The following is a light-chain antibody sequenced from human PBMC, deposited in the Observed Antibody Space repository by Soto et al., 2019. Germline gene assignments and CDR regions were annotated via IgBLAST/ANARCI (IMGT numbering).Light chain of an antibody. CDR2: LGS. Sequence: DIVMTQSPLSLPVTPGEPASISCRSSLSLLHSNGYNYLDWYLQKPGQSPQLLIYLGSNRASGVPARFSGSGSGTDFTLKISRVEAEDVGVYYCMQSLQTPWTFGQGTKVEIK. J-gene: IGKJ1*01. CDR3: MQSLQTPWT. CDR1: LSLLHSNGYNY. V-gene: IGKV2-28*01.